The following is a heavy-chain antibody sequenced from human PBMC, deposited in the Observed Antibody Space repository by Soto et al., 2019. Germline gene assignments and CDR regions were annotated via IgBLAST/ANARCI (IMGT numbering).Heavy chain of an antibody. V-gene: IGHV4-59*01. D-gene: IGHD3-10*01. Sequence: SETLSLTCTVSGDSISSYYWSWIRQPPGKGLEWIGYIYYSGSTNYNPSLKSRVTISVDTSKNQFSLKLSSVTAADTAVYYCARTLNYYGSGSFDSPYFDYWGQGTLVTVSS. J-gene: IGHJ4*02. CDR1: GDSISSYY. CDR2: IYYSGST. CDR3: ARTLNYYGSGSFDSPYFDY.